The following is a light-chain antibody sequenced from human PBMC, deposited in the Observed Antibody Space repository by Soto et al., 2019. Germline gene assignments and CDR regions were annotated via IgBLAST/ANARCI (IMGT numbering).Light chain of an antibody. Sequence: DIQMTQSPSSLSASVGDRVTITCRASQSIGSYLNWYRQKPGKAPELLIYAASNLQSGVPSRFSGSGSGTDFTLTISSLQPEDFATYYCQQSYSTPITFGQGTRLEIK. CDR1: QSIGSY. J-gene: IGKJ5*01. CDR2: AAS. CDR3: QQSYSTPIT. V-gene: IGKV1-39*01.